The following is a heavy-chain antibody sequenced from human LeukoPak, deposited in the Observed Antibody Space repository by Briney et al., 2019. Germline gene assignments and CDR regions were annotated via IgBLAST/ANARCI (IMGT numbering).Heavy chain of an antibody. D-gene: IGHD3-22*01. CDR2: INHSGST. J-gene: IGHJ6*02. CDR1: GGSFSGYY. CDR3: ARERYYDSSGSTYGMDV. Sequence: SETLSLTCAVYGGSFSGYYWSWIRQPPGKGLEWIGEINHSGSTNCNPSLKSRVTISVDTSKNQFSLKLSSVTAADTAVYYCARERYYDSSGSTYGMDVWGQGTTVTVSS. V-gene: IGHV4-34*01.